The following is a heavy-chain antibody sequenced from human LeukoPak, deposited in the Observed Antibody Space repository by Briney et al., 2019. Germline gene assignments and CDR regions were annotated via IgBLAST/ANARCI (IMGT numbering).Heavy chain of an antibody. D-gene: IGHD3-16*01. J-gene: IGHJ4*02. CDR2: IYYIGAT. CDR1: GGSIRSYY. V-gene: IGHV4-59*01. CDR3: ARGRGGLQT. Sequence: RPSQTLSLTCTVSGGSIRSYYWTWIRQPPGKWLQWIAYIYYIGATNYKPSLKSRFTISVDTSKNQLYLRLSSVTAADTAVYYCARGRGGLQTWGQGTLVTVS.